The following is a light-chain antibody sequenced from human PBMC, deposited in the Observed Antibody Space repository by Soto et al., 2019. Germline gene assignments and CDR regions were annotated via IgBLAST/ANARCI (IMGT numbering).Light chain of an antibody. Sequence: QAVVTQPPSASGTPGQRVTISCSGSSCNIGSNTVNWYQQLPGTAPKLLIYSNNQRPSGVPDRFSGSKSGTSASLAISGLQSEDEVDYYCAAWDDSLNGVVFGGVSKLTVL. J-gene: IGLJ2*01. V-gene: IGLV1-44*01. CDR2: SNN. CDR3: AAWDDSLNGVV. CDR1: SCNIGSNT.